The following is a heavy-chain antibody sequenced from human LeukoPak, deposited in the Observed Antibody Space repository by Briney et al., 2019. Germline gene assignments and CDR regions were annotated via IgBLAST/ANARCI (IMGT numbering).Heavy chain of an antibody. V-gene: IGHV4-34*01. CDR1: GGSFSGYY. J-gene: IGHJ6*02. CDR2: INHSGST. Sequence: SETLSLTCAVYGGSFSGYYWSWVRLAPGKGLEWIGEINHSGSTNDNPSLKSRVTMSVDTSMNQFSLRLRSVTAADTAVYYCAGGCVGIRNRSRDYYYGMEVWGQGTTVTVSS. CDR3: AGGCVGIRNRSRDYYYGMEV. D-gene: IGHD1-14*01.